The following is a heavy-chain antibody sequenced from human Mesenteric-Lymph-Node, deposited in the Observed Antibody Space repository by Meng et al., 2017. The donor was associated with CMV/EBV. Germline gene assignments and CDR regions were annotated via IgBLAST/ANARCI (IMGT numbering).Heavy chain of an antibody. CDR3: AIDRSSSWYGATNWFDP. J-gene: IGHJ5*02. D-gene: IGHD6-13*01. CDR1: YTFTSYY. CDR2: MNPNSGNT. V-gene: IGHV1-8*02. Sequence: YTFTSYYMHWVRQATGQGLEWMGWMNPNSGNTGYAQKFQGRVTMTRNTSISTAYMELSSLRSEDTAVYYCAIDRSSSWYGATNWFDPWGQGTLVTGSS.